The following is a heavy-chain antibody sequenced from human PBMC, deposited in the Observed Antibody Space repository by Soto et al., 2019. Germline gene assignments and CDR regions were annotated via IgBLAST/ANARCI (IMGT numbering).Heavy chain of an antibody. J-gene: IGHJ4*02. Sequence: GGSLRLSCAASGFNFNDYYMSWIRQAPGKGLEYIAYISSLNHYNNYADSVKGRFTISIDNAKNSLQLQMSSLRSEDTAVYYCARLVSRRYLDSWGRGTLVTVSS. CDR1: GFNFNDYY. V-gene: IGHV3-11*06. D-gene: IGHD3-9*01. CDR3: ARLVSRRYLDS. CDR2: ISSLNHYN.